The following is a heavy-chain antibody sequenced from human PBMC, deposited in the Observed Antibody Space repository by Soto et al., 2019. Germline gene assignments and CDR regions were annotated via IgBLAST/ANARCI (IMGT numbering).Heavy chain of an antibody. Sequence: NLSETLSLTCTVSGGSISSYYWSWIRQPPGKGLEWIGYIYYSGSTNYNPSLKSRVTISVDTSKNQFSLKLSSVTAADTAVYYCARGYDSSGYRGPYFDYWGQGTLVTVSS. CDR2: IYYSGST. CDR3: ARGYDSSGYRGPYFDY. J-gene: IGHJ4*02. CDR1: GGSISSYY. D-gene: IGHD3-22*01. V-gene: IGHV4-59*01.